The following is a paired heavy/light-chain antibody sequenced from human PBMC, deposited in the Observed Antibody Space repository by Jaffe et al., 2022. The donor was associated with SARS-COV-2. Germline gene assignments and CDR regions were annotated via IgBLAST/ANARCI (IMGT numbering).Light chain of an antibody. CDR1: SSDVGGYNY. CDR2: EVS. Sequence: QSALTQPPFASGSPGQSVTISCTGTSSDVGGYNYVSWYQQHPGEAPQLMIYEVSKRPSGVPDRFSGSKSGNTASLTVSGLQAEDEADYYCSSYGGSNNYVFGSGTKVTVL. V-gene: IGLV2-8*01. CDR3: SSYGGSNNYV. J-gene: IGLJ1*01.
Heavy chain of an antibody. V-gene: IGHV3-74*01. CDR3: ARGGVLAGFDY. Sequence: EVQLVESGGNLVQAGGSLRLSCAASGFTFSNYWMFWVRQGPGQGLVWVSQVKGDGSSRSHADPVKGRFTISRDNAKNTLYLQMNSLRAEDTAVYYCARGGVLAGFDYWGQGTLVTVSS. CDR1: GFTFSNYW. D-gene: IGHD2-21*01. CDR2: VKGDGSSR. J-gene: IGHJ4*02.